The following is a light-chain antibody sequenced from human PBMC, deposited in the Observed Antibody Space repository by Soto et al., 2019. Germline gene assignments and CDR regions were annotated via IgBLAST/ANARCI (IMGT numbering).Light chain of an antibody. CDR1: TSNIEKFY. CDR2: RDN. Sequence: QSVLTQPPSASATPGQRVTISCSGSTSNIEKFYVYWYQQLPGTAPKLLVYRDNQRPSGVADRFSGSKSDTSASLAISGLRSDDEADYYCAAWDDSLRGVVFGGGTKLTVL. CDR3: AAWDDSLRGVV. J-gene: IGLJ2*01. V-gene: IGLV1-47*01.